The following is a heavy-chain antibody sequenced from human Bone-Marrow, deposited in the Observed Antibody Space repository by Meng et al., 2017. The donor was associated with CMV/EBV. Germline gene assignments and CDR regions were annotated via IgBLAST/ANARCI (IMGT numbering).Heavy chain of an antibody. CDR3: ARLRLGAHLDY. J-gene: IGHJ4*02. V-gene: IGHV4-61*01. CDR2: IYYSGST. Sequence: SETLSLTCTVSGGSVSSGSYYWSWIRQPPGKGLEWIGYIYYSGSTNYNPSLKSRVTISVDTSKNQFSLKLSSVTAADTAVYYCARLRLGAHLDYWGQGTLVTVSS. D-gene: IGHD3-16*01. CDR1: GGSVSSGSYY.